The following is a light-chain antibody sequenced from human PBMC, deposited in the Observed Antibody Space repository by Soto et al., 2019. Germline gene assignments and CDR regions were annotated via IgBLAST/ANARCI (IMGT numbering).Light chain of an antibody. Sequence: DVQMTRSPPSLSASVGDRVTITCRTSQSIRGYLNWYQHKPGKAPKLLIYAASSLQSGVPSRFSGSGSGTDFTLTISSLQPEDFATYYCQQSYSTPRTFGQGTKVDIK. CDR1: QSIRGY. V-gene: IGKV1-39*01. J-gene: IGKJ1*01. CDR3: QQSYSTPRT. CDR2: AAS.